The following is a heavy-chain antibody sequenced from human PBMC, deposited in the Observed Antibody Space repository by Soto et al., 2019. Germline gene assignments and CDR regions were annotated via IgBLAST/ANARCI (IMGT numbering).Heavy chain of an antibody. CDR1: GGSIDSGDYY. Sequence: PSETLSLTCTVSGGSIDSGDYYGSWIRQPPGKGLERIGYVYYSGTTNYNPFLKSRVPLSLDKSKNQFSLKMNSVTASDPAVYYWARDLIAPPNCCRPWSQETRVIV. V-gene: IGHV4-61*08. CDR2: VYYSGTT. CDR3: ARDLIAPPNCCRP. J-gene: IGHJ5*02. D-gene: IGHD7-27*01.